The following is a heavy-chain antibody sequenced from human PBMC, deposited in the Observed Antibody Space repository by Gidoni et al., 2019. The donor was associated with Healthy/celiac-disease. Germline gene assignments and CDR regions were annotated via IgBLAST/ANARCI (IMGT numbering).Heavy chain of an antibody. D-gene: IGHD1-1*01. V-gene: IGHV3-33*01. CDR1: GFTFSSYG. J-gene: IGHJ5*02. Sequence: QVQLVASGGGVVQPGRSLRPSCAASGFTFSSYGMHWVRQAPGKGLEWVAVIWYDGSNKYYADSVKGRFTISRDNSKNTLYLQMNSLRAEDTAVYYCARDRNVEGAWGFDPWGQGTLVTVSS. CDR2: IWYDGSNK. CDR3: ARDRNVEGAWGFDP.